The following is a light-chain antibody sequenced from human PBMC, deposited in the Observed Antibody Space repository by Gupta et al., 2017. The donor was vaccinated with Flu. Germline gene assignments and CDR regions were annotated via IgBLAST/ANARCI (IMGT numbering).Light chain of an antibody. V-gene: IGKV3-15*01. CDR2: GAF. CDR1: QSDSSN. Sequence: LSATPKCKAILCCRANQSDSSNLAWYQQKPGQPPRLLIYGAFTRASGIPARFSGSGSGTDFTLTISSLQSEDVAVYYCQHYNSSPRTFGPGTKVEIK. CDR3: QHYNSSPRT. J-gene: IGKJ2*02.